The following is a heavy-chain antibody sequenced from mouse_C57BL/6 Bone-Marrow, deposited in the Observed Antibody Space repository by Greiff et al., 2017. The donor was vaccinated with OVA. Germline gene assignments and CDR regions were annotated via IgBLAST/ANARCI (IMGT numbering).Heavy chain of an antibody. CDR3: ARRGDYYGSSFYYFDY. D-gene: IGHD1-1*01. CDR2: INPGSGGT. V-gene: IGHV1-54*01. CDR1: GYAFTNYL. Sequence: QVQLQQSGAELLRPGTSVKVSCKASGYAFTNYLIEWVKQRPGQGLEWIGVINPGSGGTNYNEKFKGKATLTADKSSSTAYMQLSSLTSEDSAVYFCARRGDYYGSSFYYFDYWGQGTTLTVSS. J-gene: IGHJ2*01.